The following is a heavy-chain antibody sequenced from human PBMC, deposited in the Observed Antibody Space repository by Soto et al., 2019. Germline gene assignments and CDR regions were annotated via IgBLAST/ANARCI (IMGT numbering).Heavy chain of an antibody. CDR3: ARTTAVPNTLRSRYFFDY. J-gene: IGHJ4*02. CDR1: GGSFSGYY. D-gene: IGHD4-17*01. V-gene: IGHV4-59*01. Sequence: SETPSPTCAVYGGSFSGYYWSWIRQPPGKRPEGIGYVYYSGTTNYNPSLKSRVTISVDLSKNRFSLRLSSVTTADAALYYCARTTAVPNTLRSRYFFDYWGQGTLVTVSS. CDR2: VYYSGTT.